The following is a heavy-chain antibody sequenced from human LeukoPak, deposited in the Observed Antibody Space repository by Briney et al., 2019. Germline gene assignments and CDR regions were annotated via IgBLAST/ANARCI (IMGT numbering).Heavy chain of an antibody. CDR3: ARDFWGAYRVDLFDF. Sequence: PGGSLRLSCAASGFTFSDYWMSWVRRAPGKGLEWVANIKQDGSETYHVESVRGRFTISRDNAKKSLYLQMNSLRGDDTAVYYCARDFWGAYRVDLFDFWGQGTLVTVSS. CDR2: IKQDGSET. J-gene: IGHJ4*02. CDR1: GFTFSDYW. V-gene: IGHV3-7*01. D-gene: IGHD3-3*01.